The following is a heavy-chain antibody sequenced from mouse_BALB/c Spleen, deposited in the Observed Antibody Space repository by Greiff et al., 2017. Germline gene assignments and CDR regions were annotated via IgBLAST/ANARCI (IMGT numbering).Heavy chain of an antibody. CDR3: ARGDYYGSRGYAMDY. V-gene: IGHV1-20*02. CDR2: INPYNGDT. CDR1: GYSFTGYF. D-gene: IGHD1-1*01. Sequence: VQLQQSGPELVKPGASVKISCKASGYSFTGYFMNWVMQSHGKSLEWIGRINPYNGDTFYNQKFKGKATLTVDKSSSTAHMELRSLASEDSAVYYCARGDYYGSRGYAMDYWGQGTSVTVSS. J-gene: IGHJ4*01.